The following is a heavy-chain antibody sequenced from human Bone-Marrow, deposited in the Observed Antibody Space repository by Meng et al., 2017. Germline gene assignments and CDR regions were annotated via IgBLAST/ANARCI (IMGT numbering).Heavy chain of an antibody. J-gene: IGHJ5*02. V-gene: IGHV1-24*01. Sequence: ASVTVSCKVSGYTLTELSMHWVRQAPGKGLEWMGGFDTEDGETIYAQQFQGRVTMIEDTSTDTAYMELSSLRPEDTAVYYCATEVNWFDPWGQGTLVTVSS. CDR3: ATEVNWFDP. CDR2: FDTEDGET. CDR1: GYTLTELS.